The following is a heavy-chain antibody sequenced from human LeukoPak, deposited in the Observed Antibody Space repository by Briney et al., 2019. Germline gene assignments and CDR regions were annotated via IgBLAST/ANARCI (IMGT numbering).Heavy chain of an antibody. CDR2: TYYRSKWSK. CDR1: GDSVSSNNAA. J-gene: IGHJ4*02. Sequence: SQTLSLTCAISGDSVSSNNAAWNWIRQSPSRGLEWLGRTYYRSKWSKDYAVSVKSRITINPDTSKNQFSLHLNSVTPEDTAVYYCVREGGGYGGYDLDYWDQGTLVTVSS. D-gene: IGHD5-12*01. CDR3: VREGGGYGGYDLDY. V-gene: IGHV6-1*01.